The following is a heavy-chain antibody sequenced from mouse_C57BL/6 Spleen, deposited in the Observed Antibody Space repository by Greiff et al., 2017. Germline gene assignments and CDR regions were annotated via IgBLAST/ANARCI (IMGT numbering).Heavy chain of an antibody. D-gene: IGHD2-12*01. Sequence: QVQLQQSGAELVKPGASVKLSCKASGYTFTEYTIHWVKQRSGQGLEWIGWFYPGSSSIKYTEKFKDKVTLTADKSSSTVYIELSRLTSEDAAVYFGRRHYDYDDAMDDWGQGTSVTVSS. V-gene: IGHV1-62-2*01. J-gene: IGHJ4*01. CDR3: RRHYDYDDAMDD. CDR1: GYTFTEYT. CDR2: FYPGSSSI.